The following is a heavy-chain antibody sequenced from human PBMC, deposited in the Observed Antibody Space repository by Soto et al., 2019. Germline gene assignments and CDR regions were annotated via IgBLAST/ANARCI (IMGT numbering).Heavy chain of an antibody. J-gene: IGHJ6*02. CDR1: GGSISSYY. CDR3: ARGSIVVVPAAIPAYYYYGMDV. V-gene: IGHV4-4*07. CDR2: IYTSGST. D-gene: IGHD2-2*02. Sequence: SETLSLTCTVSGGSISSYYWSWIRQPAGKGLEWIGRIYTSGSTNYNPSLKSRVTMSVDTSKNQFSLKLSSVTAADTAVYYCARGSIVVVPAAIPAYYYYGMDVWGQGTTVTVSS.